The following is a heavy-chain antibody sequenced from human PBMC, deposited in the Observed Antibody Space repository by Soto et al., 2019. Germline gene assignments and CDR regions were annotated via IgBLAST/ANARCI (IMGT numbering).Heavy chain of an antibody. J-gene: IGHJ6*02. V-gene: IGHV3-15*07. Sequence: EVQLVESGGGLVKPGGSLRLSCAASGFTFSKAWMNWVRRAPGKGLEWVGRIKTNSEGGTTDYAAPVQGRFSLSRDDSRNTLSLQMNSLKTDDTAVYYCTTGSVEGVWGQGATVTVSS. CDR2: IKTNSEGGTT. D-gene: IGHD2-15*01. CDR1: GFTFSKAW. CDR3: TTGSVEGV.